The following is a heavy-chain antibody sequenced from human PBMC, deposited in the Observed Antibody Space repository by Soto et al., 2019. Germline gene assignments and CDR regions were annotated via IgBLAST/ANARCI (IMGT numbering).Heavy chain of an antibody. D-gene: IGHD3-10*01. Sequence: EVQLLESGGGLVQPGGSLRLSCAASGFTFSNYAVNWVRQAPGKGLEWVSAISVSGAGTYYADSVKGRFTISRDNSKNTLYLQMNCLRAEDTAVYYCAKTVQISGSYYYGMDVWGQGTTVTFSS. CDR3: AKTVQISGSYYYGMDV. J-gene: IGHJ6*02. CDR2: ISVSGAGT. CDR1: GFTFSNYA. V-gene: IGHV3-23*01.